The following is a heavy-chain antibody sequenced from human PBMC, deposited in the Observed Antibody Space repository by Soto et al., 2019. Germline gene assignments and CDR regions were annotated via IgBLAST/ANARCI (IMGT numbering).Heavy chain of an antibody. V-gene: IGHV3-23*01. CDR1: GFTFSSYA. CDR2: ISGSGGST. Sequence: GGSLRLSCAASGFTFSSYAMSWVRQAPGKGLEWVSAISGSGGSTYYADSVKGRFTISRDNSKNTLYLQMNSLRAEDTAVYYCAKDPQTYSGSYPTNFDYWGQGTLVTVSS. J-gene: IGHJ4*02. D-gene: IGHD1-26*01. CDR3: AKDPQTYSGSYPTNFDY.